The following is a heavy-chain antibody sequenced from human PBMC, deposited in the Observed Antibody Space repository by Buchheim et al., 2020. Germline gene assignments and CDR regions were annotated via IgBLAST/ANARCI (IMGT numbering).Heavy chain of an antibody. J-gene: IGHJ4*02. CDR2: IYHSGST. CDR1: GGSISSSNW. D-gene: IGHD3-10*01. V-gene: IGHV4-4*02. CDR3: AREGSRWFGDSPYGGPDY. Sequence: QVQLQESGPGLVKPSGTLSLTCAVSGGSISSSNWWSWVRQPPGKGLEWIGEIYHSGSTNYNPSLKSRVTISVNKFKNQFTPKLSSVTAADTAVYYCAREGSRWFGDSPYGGPDYWGQGTL.